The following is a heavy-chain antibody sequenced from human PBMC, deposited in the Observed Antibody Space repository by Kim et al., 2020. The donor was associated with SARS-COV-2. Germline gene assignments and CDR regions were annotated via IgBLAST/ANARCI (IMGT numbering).Heavy chain of an antibody. CDR2: ITASGGMT. D-gene: IGHD5-18*01. V-gene: IGHV3-11*05. CDR1: GFTFSVYC. J-gene: IGHJ1*01. Sequence: GGSLRLSCAASGFTFSVYCMSWVRQAPGKGLECVSYITASGGMTNYADSAKGRFTISRDNAKNSVYLQVNSLRTEDTAVYYCVREEKWHSYGSFFHCGQG. CDR3: VREEKWHSYGSFFH.